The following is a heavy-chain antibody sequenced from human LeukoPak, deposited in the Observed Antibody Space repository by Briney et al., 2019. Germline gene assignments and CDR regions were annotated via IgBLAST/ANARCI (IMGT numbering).Heavy chain of an antibody. J-gene: IGHJ4*02. D-gene: IGHD3-22*01. CDR2: ISAYNGNT. V-gene: IGHV1-18*01. CDR3: ARDIGSSGYYSFDY. CDR1: GYTFTSYG. Sequence: ASVKVSCKASGYTFTSYGISWVRQAPGQGLEWMGWISAYNGNTNYAQKLQGRITMTTDTSTSTAYMELSRLRSEDTAVYYCARDIGSSGYYSFDYWGQGTLVTVSS.